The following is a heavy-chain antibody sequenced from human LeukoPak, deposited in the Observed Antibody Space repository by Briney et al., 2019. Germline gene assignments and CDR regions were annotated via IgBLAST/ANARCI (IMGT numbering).Heavy chain of an antibody. Sequence: GGSLRLSCEASGFTFRTFSMSWGRQAPGEGLEWLSGISASGHYIYQADSVKGRFTISRDNSKNTLYIEINSLRVEDTAVYYCARDGSWGDYQFYFYMDVWGKGTTVTVSS. CDR2: ISASGHYI. CDR3: ARDGSWGDYQFYFYMDV. D-gene: IGHD2-2*01. J-gene: IGHJ6*03. V-gene: IGHV3-23*01. CDR1: GFTFRTFS.